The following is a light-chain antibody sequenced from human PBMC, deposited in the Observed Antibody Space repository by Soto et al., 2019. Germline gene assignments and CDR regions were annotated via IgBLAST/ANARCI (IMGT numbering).Light chain of an antibody. V-gene: IGKV1-39*01. J-gene: IGKJ1*01. CDR2: ATS. Sequence: DTQMTQSPSYLSASVGDRISITCRASQTASNYVNWYQQKPGKAPTLLISATSTLQSGVPSRFRGSGSGTDFTLTITGLQPEDFATYSCQQTYTTPRTFGQGTKVAIK. CDR3: QQTYTTPRT. CDR1: QTASNY.